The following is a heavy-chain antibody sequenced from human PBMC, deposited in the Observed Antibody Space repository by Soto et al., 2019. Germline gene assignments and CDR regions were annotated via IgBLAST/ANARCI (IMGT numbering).Heavy chain of an antibody. Sequence: QVQLVQSGAEVKKPGASVKVSCKASGYTFTSYGISWVRQAPGQGLEWMGWISAYNGNTNYAQKLQGRVTMTTDTSTSTAYMXLXXXXXXXXXXXXXXXXXXXXXXXXXXFDXWGQGTLVTVSS. CDR3: XXXXXXXXXXXXXFDX. CDR1: GYTFTSYG. J-gene: IGHJ4*02. V-gene: IGHV1-18*01. CDR2: ISAYNGNT.